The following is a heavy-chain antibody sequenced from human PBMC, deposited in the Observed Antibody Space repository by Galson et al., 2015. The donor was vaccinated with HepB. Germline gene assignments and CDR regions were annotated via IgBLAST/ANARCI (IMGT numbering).Heavy chain of an antibody. CDR2: IGNAGTT. CDR3: AREGTGWYGLDSFDI. D-gene: IGHD6-19*01. Sequence: SLRLSCAASGFTFSSSEMHWVRQVSGKGLEWVSAIGNAGTTYYADSVKGRFTISRDNSKNTLSLQMNSVRVEDTAVYYCAREGTGWYGLDSFDIWGQGTLVTVSS. J-gene: IGHJ3*02. V-gene: IGHV3-23*01. CDR1: GFTFSSSE.